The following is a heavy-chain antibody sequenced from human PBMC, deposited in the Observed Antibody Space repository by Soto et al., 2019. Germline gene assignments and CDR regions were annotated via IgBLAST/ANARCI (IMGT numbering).Heavy chain of an antibody. D-gene: IGHD3-10*01. V-gene: IGHV3-66*01. J-gene: IGHJ4*02. CDR1: GFTVSSNY. CDR2: SYSGGST. Sequence: EVQLVESGGGLVQPGGSLRLSCAASGFTVSSNYMSWVRQAPGKGLECVSVSYSGGSTYYADSVKGRFTISRDNSKNTRYLQMNSLRAEDTAVYYCARKWYYYGEGSYPFDYWGQGTLVTVSS. CDR3: ARKWYYYGEGSYPFDY.